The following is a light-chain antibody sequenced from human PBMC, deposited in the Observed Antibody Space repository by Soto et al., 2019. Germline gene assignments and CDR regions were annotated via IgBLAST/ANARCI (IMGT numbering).Light chain of an antibody. CDR2: AAS. V-gene: IGKV1-39*01. J-gene: IGKJ4*01. CDR3: QQTYSVPGT. Sequence: DIQMTQSPSSLSASVGDRLTITCRASQSIDSYLNWYQQKPGKAPKLLIYAASSLQSGVPSRFSGSGFGTDFTVTISSLQPEDFATYYCQQTYSVPGTFGGGTKVDNK. CDR1: QSIDSY.